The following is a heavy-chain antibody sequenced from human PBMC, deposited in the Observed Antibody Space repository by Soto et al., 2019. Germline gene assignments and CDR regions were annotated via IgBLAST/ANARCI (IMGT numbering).Heavy chain of an antibody. CDR1: GYSFTNYW. CDR3: ARLEWLSLAAWFDP. V-gene: IGHV5-51*01. CDR2: IYPDDSDT. D-gene: IGHD3-3*01. J-gene: IGHJ5*02. Sequence: GESLKISCKGSGYSFTNYWIGWVRQMPGKGLEWMGMIYPDDSDTKYSPSFQGQVTFSADKSINAAYLQWSSLKASDTAVYYCARLEWLSLAAWFDPWGQGTLVTVSS.